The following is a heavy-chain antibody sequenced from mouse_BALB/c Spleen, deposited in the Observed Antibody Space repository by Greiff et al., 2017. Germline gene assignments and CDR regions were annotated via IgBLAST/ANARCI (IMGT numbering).Heavy chain of an antibody. CDR2: ISSGGGST. Sequence: EVQRVESGGGLVKPGGSLKLSCAASGFAFSSYDMSWVRQTPEKRLEWVAYISSGGGSTYYPDTVKGRFPISRDNAKNPLYLQMSSLKSEDTAMYYCARHGARYYAMDYWGQGTSVTVSS. CDR3: ARHGARYYAMDY. J-gene: IGHJ4*01. CDR1: GFAFSSYD. V-gene: IGHV5-12-1*01. D-gene: IGHD3-1*01.